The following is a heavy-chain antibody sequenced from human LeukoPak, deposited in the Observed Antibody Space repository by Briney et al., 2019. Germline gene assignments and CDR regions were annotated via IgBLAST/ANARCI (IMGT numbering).Heavy chain of an antibody. Sequence: ASVKVSCKASGYTFTSSVIRWVRPAPGQGLEGVGWISAYNGNTNYAQKFQDRVTMTTDTSTCTAYMELRSLRSDDTALYYCARSYCGGGCYEGFDYWGQGTLVTVSS. V-gene: IGHV1-18*01. CDR3: ARSYCGGGCYEGFDY. J-gene: IGHJ4*02. CDR2: ISAYNGNT. D-gene: IGHD2-21*02. CDR1: GYTFTSSV.